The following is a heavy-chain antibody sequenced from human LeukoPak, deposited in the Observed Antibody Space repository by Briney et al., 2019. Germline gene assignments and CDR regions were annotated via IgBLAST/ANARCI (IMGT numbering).Heavy chain of an antibody. CDR1: GGSISSYY. V-gene: IGHV4-59*06. CDR2: IYYSGST. J-gene: IGHJ5*02. D-gene: IGHD2-2*01. CDR3: ARVLSTSNNWFDP. Sequence: PSETLSLTCTVSGGSISSYYWSWIRQHPGKGLEWIGYIYYSGSTYYNPSLKSRVTIPVDTSKNQFSLKLSSVTAADTAVYYCARVLSTSNNWFDPWGQGTLVTVSS.